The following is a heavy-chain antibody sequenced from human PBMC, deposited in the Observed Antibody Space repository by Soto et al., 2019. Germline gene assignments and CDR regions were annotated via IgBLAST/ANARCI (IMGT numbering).Heavy chain of an antibody. D-gene: IGHD6-6*01. CDR1: GGSISSGDYY. V-gene: IGHV4-30-4*01. CDR2: IYYSGST. Sequence: QVQLQESGPGLVKPSQTLSLTCTVSGGSISSGDYYWSWIRQPPGKRLEWIGYIYYSGSTYYNPSLKSRVTISVDTSKNQFSLKLSSVTAADTAVYYCARESLGIAARPDWFDPWGQGTLVTVSS. CDR3: ARESLGIAARPDWFDP. J-gene: IGHJ5*02.